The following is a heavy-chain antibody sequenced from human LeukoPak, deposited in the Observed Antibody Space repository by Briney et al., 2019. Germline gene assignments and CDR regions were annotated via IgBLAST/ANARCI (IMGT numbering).Heavy chain of an antibody. CDR2: IYYSGST. CDR3: ARELGGPGYFDY. CDR1: SGSISSGDYF. J-gene: IGHJ4*02. Sequence: NPSETLSLTRTVSSGSISSGDYFWNWIRQPPGKGLEWIGYIYYSGSTYYNPSLKSRLTISVDMSKNQFSLKLSSVTAADTAVYYCARELGGPGYFDYWGQGTLVTVSS. D-gene: IGHD7-27*01. V-gene: IGHV4-30-4*08.